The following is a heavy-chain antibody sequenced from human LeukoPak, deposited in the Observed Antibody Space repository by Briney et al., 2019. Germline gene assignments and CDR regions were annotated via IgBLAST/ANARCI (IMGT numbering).Heavy chain of an antibody. V-gene: IGHV4-4*07. Sequence: PSETLSLTCTVSGGPISSYYWSWIRQPAGKGLEWIGRIYTSGSTNYNPSLKSRVTMSVDTSKNQFSLKLSSVTAADTAVYYCARYTRFPGLNTNWFDPWGQGTLVTVSS. D-gene: IGHD2-15*01. CDR3: ARYTRFPGLNTNWFDP. CDR1: GGPISSYY. CDR2: IYTSGST. J-gene: IGHJ5*02.